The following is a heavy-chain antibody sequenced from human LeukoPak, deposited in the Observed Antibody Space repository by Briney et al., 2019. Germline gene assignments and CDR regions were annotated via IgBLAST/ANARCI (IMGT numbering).Heavy chain of an antibody. V-gene: IGHV3-66*01. J-gene: IGHJ5*02. CDR3: ARDGGDDYGDYGGFDP. CDR1: GFTVSSNY. D-gene: IGHD4-17*01. CDR2: IYSGGST. Sequence: GSLRLSCAASGFTVSSNYMSWVRPAPGKGLEWVSVIYSGGSTYYADSVKGRFTNSRDNSKNTLYLQMNSLRAEDTAVYYCARDGGDDYGDYGGFDPWGQGTLVTVSS.